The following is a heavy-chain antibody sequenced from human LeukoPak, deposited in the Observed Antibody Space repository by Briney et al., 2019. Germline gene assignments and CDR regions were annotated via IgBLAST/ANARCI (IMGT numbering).Heavy chain of an antibody. V-gene: IGHV3-48*04. Sequence: PGRSLRLSCAASGFTFSGYSMNWVRQAPGKGLEWVSYISSSSSTIYYADSVKGRFTISRDNAKNSLYLQMNSLRAEDTAVYYCARGGLEGGQGTLVTVSS. CDR3: ARGGLE. J-gene: IGHJ4*02. CDR1: GFTFSGYS. CDR2: ISSSSSTI. D-gene: IGHD3/OR15-3a*01.